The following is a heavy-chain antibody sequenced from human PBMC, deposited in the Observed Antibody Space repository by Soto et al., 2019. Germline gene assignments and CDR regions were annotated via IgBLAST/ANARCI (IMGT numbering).Heavy chain of an antibody. CDR3: ARDFAYFDS. J-gene: IGHJ4*02. Sequence: QVQLQESGPGLVKPSETLSLTCTVSGGSFKSGSYSWSWIRQHPGKGLEWIGYVYHTGRTSYNPSLKSRVSISMDTSKNQFSLNLDSVTAADTAVYFCARDFAYFDSWGQGPLVTVSS. D-gene: IGHD3-3*01. V-gene: IGHV4-61*01. CDR1: GGSFKSGSYS. CDR2: VYHTGRT.